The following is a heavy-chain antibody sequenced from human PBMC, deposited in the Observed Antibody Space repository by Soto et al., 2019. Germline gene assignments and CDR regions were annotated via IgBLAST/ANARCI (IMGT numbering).Heavy chain of an antibody. J-gene: IGHJ6*02. Sequence: ASVKVSCKPSGYSFSDYCIQWVRRAPGQGLEWVAWINPKTAATNYAKKFQGRVSVTWDTSSTTAYMELTSLRPDDTAVYYCARIKWGLNYYNGMDVWG. CDR3: ARIKWGLNYYNGMDV. V-gene: IGHV1-2*02. CDR1: GYSFSDYC. D-gene: IGHD1-26*01. CDR2: INPKTAAT.